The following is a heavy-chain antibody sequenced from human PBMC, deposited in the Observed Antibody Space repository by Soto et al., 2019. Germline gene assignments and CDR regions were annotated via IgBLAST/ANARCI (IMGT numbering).Heavy chain of an antibody. J-gene: IGHJ5*02. CDR3: AQRMLGYSNGFSCLVP. CDR2: ISYSATT. CDR1: GGSISSSKYY. Sequence: WETLSLTCTGSGGSISSSKYYWGWIRQPPGKGLEWIGSISYSATTYYNPSLKSRVTISVDTSKSQLSLRLNSVTAADTAVYYCAQRMLGYSNGFSCLVPSCPGSLVSVS. D-gene: IGHD5-12*01. V-gene: IGHV4-39*01.